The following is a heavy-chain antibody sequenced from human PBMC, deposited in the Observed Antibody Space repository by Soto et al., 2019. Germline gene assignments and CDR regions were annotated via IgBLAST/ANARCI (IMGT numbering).Heavy chain of an antibody. CDR2: IYPGDSDT. Sequence: GESLKISCKGSGYRFNNYWIGWVRQMPGKGLEWMGIIYPGDSDTRYSPSFQGQVTISADKSINTAYLQWSSLKASDTAMYYWARDYCSGTTCDEFDYWGQGTQVTVS. J-gene: IGHJ4*02. CDR1: GYRFNNYW. CDR3: ARDYCSGTTCDEFDY. D-gene: IGHD2-2*01. V-gene: IGHV5-51*01.